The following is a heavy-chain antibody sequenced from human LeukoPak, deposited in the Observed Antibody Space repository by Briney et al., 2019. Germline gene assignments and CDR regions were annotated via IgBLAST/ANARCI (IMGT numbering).Heavy chain of an antibody. CDR1: EFTFIGSG. Sequence: PGGSLKLSCAASEFTFIGSGMHWVRQASGKGLEWVDCFRSKANSYATAYAASVKGRFTISRDDSKNTAYLQMNSLKTEDTAVYYCTREYYYDSSGYYYYYYYMDVWGKGTTVTVSS. CDR2: FRSKANSYAT. V-gene: IGHV3-73*01. D-gene: IGHD3-22*01. J-gene: IGHJ6*03. CDR3: TREYYYDSSGYYYYYYYMDV.